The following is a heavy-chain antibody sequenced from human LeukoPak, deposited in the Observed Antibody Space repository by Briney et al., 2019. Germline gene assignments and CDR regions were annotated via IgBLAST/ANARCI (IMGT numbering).Heavy chain of an antibody. Sequence: PGGSLRLSCAASGFTFSTYTMNWLRQPPGRGLEWVSSIDGTTYYKDYADAVKGRFTLSRDNAQNSLYLQMNILRAEDTAIYYCARDSEYSSSSGEFDHWGQGTLVTVSS. CDR3: ARDSEYSSSSGEFDH. CDR1: GFTFSTYT. J-gene: IGHJ4*02. CDR2: IDGTTYYK. V-gene: IGHV3-21*01. D-gene: IGHD6-6*01.